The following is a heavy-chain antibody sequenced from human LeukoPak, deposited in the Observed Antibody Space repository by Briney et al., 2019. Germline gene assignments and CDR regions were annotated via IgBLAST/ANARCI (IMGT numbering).Heavy chain of an antibody. CDR2: INHSGGT. D-gene: IGHD3-10*01. CDR3: ARGPSHYYYGSGSRWYYFDY. CDR1: GGSFSGYY. V-gene: IGHV4-34*01. J-gene: IGHJ4*02. Sequence: SETLSLTCAVYGGSFSGYYWSWIRQPPGKGLEWIGEINHSGGTNYNPSLKSRVTISVDTSKNQFSLELSSVTAADTAVYYCARGPSHYYYGSGSRWYYFDYWGQGTLVTVSS.